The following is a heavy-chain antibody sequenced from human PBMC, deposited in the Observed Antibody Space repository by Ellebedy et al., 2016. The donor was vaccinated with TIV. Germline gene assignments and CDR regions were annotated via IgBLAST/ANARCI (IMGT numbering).Heavy chain of an antibody. J-gene: IGHJ4*02. Sequence: SETLSLTCAVYGGSFSGYSWSWIRQPPGKGLEWIGEVNHRGTTNYNPSLKSRVTILVDTSKHQFSLKLSSVTAADTAVYYCARGGRIYYFDYWGQGTLVTVSS. CDR1: GGSFSGYS. CDR3: ARGGRIYYFDY. V-gene: IGHV4-34*01. CDR2: VNHRGTT.